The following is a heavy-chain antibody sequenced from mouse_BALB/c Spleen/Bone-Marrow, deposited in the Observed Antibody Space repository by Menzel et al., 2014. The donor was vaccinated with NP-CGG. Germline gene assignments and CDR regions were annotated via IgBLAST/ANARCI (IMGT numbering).Heavy chain of an antibody. CDR2: IWAGGST. V-gene: IGHV2-9*02. CDR3: ASNPYFDY. CDR1: GFSLTSYG. J-gene: IGHJ2*01. Sequence: VKLVDSGPGLVAPSQSLSITCTVSGFSLTSYGVHWVRRPPGKGLEWLGVIWAGGSTNYNSALMSRLSISEDNSKSQVFLKMNSLQTDDTAMYYCASNPYFDYWGQGTTLTVSS. D-gene: IGHD6-1*01.